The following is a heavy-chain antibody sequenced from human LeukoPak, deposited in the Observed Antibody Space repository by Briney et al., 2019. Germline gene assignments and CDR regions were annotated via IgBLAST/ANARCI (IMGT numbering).Heavy chain of an antibody. CDR3: ALGGWDYAPQSSSDFDY. J-gene: IGHJ4*02. CDR1: GFTFSSYA. CDR2: IKEDGSKK. D-gene: IGHD4-17*01. V-gene: IGHV3-7*01. Sequence: AGGSLRLSCAASGFTFSSYAVSWARQAPGKGLEWVANIKEDGSKKSYVDSLKGRFTISRDNAKNSLYLQMDSLRAEDTAVYYCALGGWDYAPQSSSDFDYWGQGTLVTVSS.